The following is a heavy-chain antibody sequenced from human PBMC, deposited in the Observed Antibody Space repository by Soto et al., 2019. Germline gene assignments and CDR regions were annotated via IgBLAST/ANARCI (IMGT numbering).Heavy chain of an antibody. CDR2: ISGSGGST. Sequence: GGSLRLSYAASGFTFSSYAMSWVRQAPGKGLEWVSAISGSGGSTYYADSVKGRFTISRDNAKNTLYLQMNSLRAEDTAVYYCATSSQERYCSSTSCYAYYYYGMDVWGQGTTVTVSS. CDR1: GFTFSSYA. V-gene: IGHV3-23*01. J-gene: IGHJ6*02. D-gene: IGHD2-2*01. CDR3: ATSSQERYCSSTSCYAYYYYGMDV.